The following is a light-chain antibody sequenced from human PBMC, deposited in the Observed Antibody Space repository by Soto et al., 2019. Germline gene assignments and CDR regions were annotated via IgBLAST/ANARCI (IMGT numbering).Light chain of an antibody. V-gene: IGLV2-14*01. Sequence: QSALTQPASVSGSPGQSITISCTGTSSDVGTYNYVSWYQHHPGKAPKLVIYEVDNRPSNVSARFSGSKRGNTASLTISGLQSEDDADYYCLAYGRGGALLFGGGTKLTVL. CDR2: EVD. CDR1: SSDVGTYNY. CDR3: LAYGRGGALL. J-gene: IGLJ3*02.